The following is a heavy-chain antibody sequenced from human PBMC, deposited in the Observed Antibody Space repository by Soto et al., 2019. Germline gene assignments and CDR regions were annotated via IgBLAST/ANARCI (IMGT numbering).Heavy chain of an antibody. CDR3: AMDYGDRPEYFKH. J-gene: IGHJ1*01. CDR2: ISPLKGRT. CDR1: GYTFTSYD. D-gene: IGHD4-17*01. V-gene: IGHV1-18*04. Sequence: QVQLVQSGPDWKRPGASMKVSCKASGYTFTSYDISWVRQAPGQGLEWMAWISPLKGRTQYSQKAQGRVTLSTDTSSNTAYMEMTTLRVDDTAVYYCAMDYGDRPEYFKHWGQGTLVTVS.